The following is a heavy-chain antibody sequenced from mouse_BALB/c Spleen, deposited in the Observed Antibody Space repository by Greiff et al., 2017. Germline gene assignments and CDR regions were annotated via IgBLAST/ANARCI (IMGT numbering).Heavy chain of an antibody. Sequence: VQLQQSGAVLVKPGASVKLSCTASGFNIKDTYMHWVKQRPEQGLEWIGRIDPANGNTKYDPKFQGKATITADTSSNTAYLQLSSLTSEDTAVYYCANYGSSSWFAYWGQGTLVTVSA. CDR1: GFNIKDTY. CDR2: IDPANGNT. CDR3: ANYGSSSWFAY. J-gene: IGHJ3*01. D-gene: IGHD1-1*01. V-gene: IGHV14-3*02.